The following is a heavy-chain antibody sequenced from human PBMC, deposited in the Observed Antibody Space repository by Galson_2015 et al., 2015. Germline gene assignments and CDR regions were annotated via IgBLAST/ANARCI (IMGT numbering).Heavy chain of an antibody. CDR2: IWYDGINK. CDR1: GFTFSSYG. V-gene: IGHV3-33*01. Sequence: SLRLSCAASGFTFSSYGMHWVRQAPGKGLEWVALIWYDGINKYYADSVKGRFTISRDNSKNTLYLQMNSLRAEDTAAYYCARGVSVPCHRSSNYFDYWGQGTLVTVSS. J-gene: IGHJ4*02. CDR3: ARGVSVPCHRSSNYFDY. D-gene: IGHD6-6*01.